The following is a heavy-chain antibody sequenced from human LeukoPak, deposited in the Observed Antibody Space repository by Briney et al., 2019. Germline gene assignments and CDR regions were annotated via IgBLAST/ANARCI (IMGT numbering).Heavy chain of an antibody. Sequence: GGSLRLSCAASGFTFSSYAMHWVRQAPGKGLEWVSSISSSSSYIYYADSVKGRFTISKDNAKNSLYLQMNSLRAEDTAVYYCASFPQLLDYWGQGTLVTVSS. CDR3: ASFPQLLDY. J-gene: IGHJ4*02. V-gene: IGHV3-21*01. CDR2: ISSSSSYI. D-gene: IGHD3-10*01. CDR1: GFTFSSYA.